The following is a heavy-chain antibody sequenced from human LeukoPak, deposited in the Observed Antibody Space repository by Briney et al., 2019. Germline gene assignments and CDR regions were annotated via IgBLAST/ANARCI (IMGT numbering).Heavy chain of an antibody. D-gene: IGHD7-27*01. CDR2: ISPHSGFT. V-gene: IGHV1-2*02. CDR1: GYTLTGHY. J-gene: IGHJ3*02. Sequence: GASVKVSCKASGYTLTGHYIHWVRQPPGQGLEWMGWISPHSGFTMYPQRFQGRVTMTTDTSISTAYLEVRGLRSDDTAAYYCARPTGDDALDIWGQGTVITVYS. CDR3: ARPTGDDALDI.